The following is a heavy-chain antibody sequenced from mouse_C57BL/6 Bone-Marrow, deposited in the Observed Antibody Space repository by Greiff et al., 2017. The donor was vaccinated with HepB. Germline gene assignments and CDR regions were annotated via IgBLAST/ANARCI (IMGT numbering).Heavy chain of an antibody. CDR1: GYTFTSYW. Sequence: QVQLQQPGAELVKPGASVKLSCKASGYTFTSYWMQWVKQRPGQGLEWIGEIDPSDSYTNYNQKFKGKATLTVDTSASTAYMQLSSLTSEDSAVYYCARYGRSDGYPFAYWGQGTLVTVSA. J-gene: IGHJ3*01. V-gene: IGHV1-50*01. CDR2: IDPSDSYT. D-gene: IGHD2-3*01. CDR3: ARYGRSDGYPFAY.